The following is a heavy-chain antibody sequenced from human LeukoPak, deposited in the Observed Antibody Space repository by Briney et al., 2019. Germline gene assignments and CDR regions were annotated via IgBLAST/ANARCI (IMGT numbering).Heavy chain of an antibody. J-gene: IGHJ6*02. D-gene: IGHD6-6*01. Sequence: ASVKASCKASGYTFTSYYMHWVRQAPGQGLEWMGIINPSAGSTTYAQKFQGRVTMTRDTSTSTVYMELSSLRSDDTAVYYCARGKYSSSSPRALYYYYGMDVWGQGTTVTVSS. CDR2: INPSAGST. CDR3: ARGKYSSSSPRALYYYYGMDV. V-gene: IGHV1-46*01. CDR1: GYTFTSYY.